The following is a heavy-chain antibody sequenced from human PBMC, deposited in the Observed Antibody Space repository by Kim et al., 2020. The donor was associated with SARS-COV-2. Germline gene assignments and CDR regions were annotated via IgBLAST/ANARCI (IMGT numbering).Heavy chain of an antibody. CDR3: ARDLFFQFDVLVGSTFDY. CDR2: IWYDGSKK. D-gene: IGHD3-9*01. Sequence: GGSLRLSCAASGSTFSNYGMNWVRQAPGKGLEWVAVIWYDGSKKYYADSVKGRFTISRDTSQNTLYLQMNSLRTEDTAVYYCARDLFFQFDVLVGSTFDYWGPGTLVTVSS. CDR1: GSTFSNYG. V-gene: IGHV3-33*01. J-gene: IGHJ4*02.